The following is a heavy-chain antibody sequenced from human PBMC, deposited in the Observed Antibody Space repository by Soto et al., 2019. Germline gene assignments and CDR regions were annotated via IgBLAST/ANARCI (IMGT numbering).Heavy chain of an antibody. CDR2: IYYGGAT. CDR3: VSPEYRF. V-gene: IGHV4-39*01. CDR1: CISISGSTSY. J-gene: IGHJ3*01. Sequence: SATLSLTCTFSCISISGSTSYWGWIRQPPGKGLEWIGSIYYGGATHYNSSLETRVAISVDTSNNRFSLNLRSVTAADTAVYYCVSPEYRFWGQGTMVT. D-gene: IGHD3-16*02.